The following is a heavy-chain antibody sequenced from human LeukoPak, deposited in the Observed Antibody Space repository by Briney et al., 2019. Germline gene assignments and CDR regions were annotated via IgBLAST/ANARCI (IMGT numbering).Heavy chain of an antibody. CDR3: AREWSGSGYYPSNWFDP. Sequence: ASVKVSCKASGYTFTGYYMHWVRQAPGQGLEWMGWINPKSGGTNYAQKFQGRVTMTRDTSISSAYMELSRLRSDDTAVYYCAREWSGSGYYPSNWFDPWGQGTLVTVSS. CDR2: INPKSGGT. D-gene: IGHD3-22*01. CDR1: GYTFTGYY. J-gene: IGHJ5*02. V-gene: IGHV1-2*02.